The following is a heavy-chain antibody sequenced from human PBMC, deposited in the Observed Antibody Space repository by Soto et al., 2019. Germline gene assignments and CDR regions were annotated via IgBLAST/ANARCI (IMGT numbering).Heavy chain of an antibody. D-gene: IGHD1-1*01. CDR2: ISGSGGRP. Sequence: PGGSLRLSCAPSGFTFSRYAMSWVRQAPGTRLEWVSAISGSGGRPYYADSVKGRFTISRDNARNSLFLQMNSLRVDHTAVYYGVRANWNVDYWGRGTLVTVSS. CDR1: GFTFSRYA. CDR3: VRANWNVDY. J-gene: IGHJ4*02. V-gene: IGHV3-23*01.